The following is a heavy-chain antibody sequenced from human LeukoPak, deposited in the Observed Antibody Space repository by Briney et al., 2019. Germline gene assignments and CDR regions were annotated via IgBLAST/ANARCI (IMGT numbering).Heavy chain of an antibody. J-gene: IGHJ4*02. CDR2: MNAGNGKT. CDR1: GYIFTDYA. CDR3: ARARWTSTVTTYYLDY. D-gene: IGHD4-17*01. V-gene: IGHV1-3*01. Sequence: ASVKVSCTASGYIFTDYAIQWVRQAAGQGLEWMGWMNAGNGKTKYSQKFQGRVTITRDTSASTAYMELSGWRSEDTAVYYCARARWTSTVTTYYLDYWGQGTLVTVSS.